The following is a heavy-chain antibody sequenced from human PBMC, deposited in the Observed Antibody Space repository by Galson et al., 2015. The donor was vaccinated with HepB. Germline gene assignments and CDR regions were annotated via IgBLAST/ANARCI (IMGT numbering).Heavy chain of an antibody. Sequence: QSGAEVKKPGESLRISCKGSGYSFTTYWISWVRQVPGKGLEWMGRIEPSDSDTNYRPSFQGHVTISVDKAISSAYLQWSSLQAADTAIYYCARHFIATDPVYGMDVWGQGTTVSVS. CDR3: ARHFIATDPVYGMDV. J-gene: IGHJ6*02. CDR2: IEPSDSDT. D-gene: IGHD6-13*01. V-gene: IGHV5-10-1*01. CDR1: GYSFTTYW.